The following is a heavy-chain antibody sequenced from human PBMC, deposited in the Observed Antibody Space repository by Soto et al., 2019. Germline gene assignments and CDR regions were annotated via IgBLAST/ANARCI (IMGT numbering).Heavy chain of an antibody. J-gene: IGHJ3*02. CDR2: ISYDGSNK. CDR1: GFTFSSYG. Sequence: QVQLVESGGGVVQPGRSLRLSCAASGFTFSSYGMHWVRQAPGKGLEWVAVISYDGSNKYYADSVKGRFTISRDNSKNTLYLQMNSLRAEDTAVYYCAKFSDRSSSWYADAFDIWGQGTMVTVSS. CDR3: AKFSDRSSSWYADAFDI. D-gene: IGHD6-13*01. V-gene: IGHV3-30*18.